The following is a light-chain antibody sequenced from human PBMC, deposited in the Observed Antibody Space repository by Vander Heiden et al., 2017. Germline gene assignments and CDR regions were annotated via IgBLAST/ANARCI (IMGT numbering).Light chain of an antibody. CDR3: QQRSNWPLT. CDR1: QSVSSY. Sequence: EIVLTQSPPTLSLSPGERATLSCRASQSVSSYLAWYQQKPGQAPRLLIYDASNRATGIPARFSGSGSGTDFTLTISSLEPEDFAAYYCQQRSNWPLTFGGGTKVEIK. J-gene: IGKJ4*01. V-gene: IGKV3-11*01. CDR2: DAS.